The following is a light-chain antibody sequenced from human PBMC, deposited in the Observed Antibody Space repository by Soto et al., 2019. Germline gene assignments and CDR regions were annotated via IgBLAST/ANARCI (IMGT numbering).Light chain of an antibody. CDR2: KAS. CDR1: QSISSW. V-gene: IGKV1-5*03. CDR3: QQYNSYSLT. J-gene: IGKJ4*01. Sequence: IQMTQSPSTLSASVGDRVTITFRASQSISSWLAWYQQNPGKAPKLLIYKASSLESEVPSRFSGSGSGTEFTLTISSLQPDDFANYYCQQYNSYSLTFGGGTKVEIK.